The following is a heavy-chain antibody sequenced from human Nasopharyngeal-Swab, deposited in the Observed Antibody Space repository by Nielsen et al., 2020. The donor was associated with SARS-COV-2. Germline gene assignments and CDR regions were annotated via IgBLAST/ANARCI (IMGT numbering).Heavy chain of an antibody. Sequence: ASVKVSCKASGYTFTSYGISWVRQAPGQGLEWMGWISAYNGNTNYVQKLQGRVTMTTDTSTSTAYMELRSLRSDDTAVYYCAREIFGVANYYYYYMDVWGKGTTVTVSS. V-gene: IGHV1-18*01. J-gene: IGHJ6*03. CDR3: AREIFGVANYYYYYMDV. D-gene: IGHD3-3*01. CDR1: GYTFTSYG. CDR2: ISAYNGNT.